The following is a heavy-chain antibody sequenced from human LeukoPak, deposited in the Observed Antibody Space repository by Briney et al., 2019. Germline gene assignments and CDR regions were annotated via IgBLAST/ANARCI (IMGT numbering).Heavy chain of an antibody. Sequence: PGGSLRLSCTASGFTFGDFAMSWFRQAPGKGLEWVGFIKSTTYGGTTEYAASVQGRFTISRDDSKSIAYLQMNSLKTEDTAVYYCTRHGIGPDAFDIWGQGTMVTVSS. J-gene: IGHJ3*02. D-gene: IGHD1-1*01. CDR3: TRHGIGPDAFDI. CDR1: GFTFGDFA. V-gene: IGHV3-49*03. CDR2: IKSTTYGGTT.